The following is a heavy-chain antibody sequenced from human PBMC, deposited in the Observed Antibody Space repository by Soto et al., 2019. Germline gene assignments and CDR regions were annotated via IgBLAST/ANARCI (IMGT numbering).Heavy chain of an antibody. CDR3: TRNASRDSSARGWFDP. V-gene: IGHV3-21*01. Sequence: GGSLRLSCSASGFTFRSFTMNWVRQAPGKGLEWVSTISSNSAYIYYTDALRGRFTISRDNAKNSLHLQMNSLRAEDTAVYYCTRNASRDSSARGWFDPWGPGTLVTVSS. D-gene: IGHD6-13*01. CDR2: ISSNSAYI. CDR1: GFTFRSFT. J-gene: IGHJ5*02.